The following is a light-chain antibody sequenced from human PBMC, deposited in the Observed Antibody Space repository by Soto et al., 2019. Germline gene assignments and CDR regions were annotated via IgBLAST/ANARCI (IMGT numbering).Light chain of an antibody. V-gene: IGKV3-20*01. J-gene: IGKJ1*01. CDR2: GAS. Sequence: EIVLTQSPGTLSLSPGERATLSCRASQRVSNNYLAWYQQKPGQAPRLLIYGASNRATGIPDRFSGSGSGTDFTLTISRLEPEDFAVYYCQQYGSSPGTFGQGTKVDIK. CDR3: QQYGSSPGT. CDR1: QRVSNNY.